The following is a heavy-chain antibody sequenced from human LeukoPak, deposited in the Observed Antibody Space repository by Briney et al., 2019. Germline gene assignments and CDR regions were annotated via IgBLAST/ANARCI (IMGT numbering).Heavy chain of an antibody. D-gene: IGHD2-2*01. J-gene: IGHJ4*02. CDR3: ARGPHCSSLTCPYYFDY. V-gene: IGHV1-8*03. CDR1: GYTFTTYG. CDR2: MNPNSANT. Sequence: ASVKVSCKASGYTFTTYGISWVRQATGQGLEWMGWMNPNSANTGYTQKFQGRVTITRNTSISTAYMELSSLRPEDTAVYYCARGPHCSSLTCPYYFDYWGQGTLVTVSS.